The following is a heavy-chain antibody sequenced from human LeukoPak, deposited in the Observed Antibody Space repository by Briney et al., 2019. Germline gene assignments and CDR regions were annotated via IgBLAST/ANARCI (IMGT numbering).Heavy chain of an antibody. CDR2: ISAYNGNT. CDR1: GYTFTSYG. Sequence: ASVKVSCKASGYTFTSYGISWVRQAPGQGLEWMGWISAYNGNTNYAQKLQGRVTMTEDTSTDTAYMELSSLRSEDTAVYYCATVFQIAAAGKVRRFDIWGQGTMVTVSS. J-gene: IGHJ3*02. V-gene: IGHV1-18*01. CDR3: ATVFQIAAAGKVRRFDI. D-gene: IGHD6-13*01.